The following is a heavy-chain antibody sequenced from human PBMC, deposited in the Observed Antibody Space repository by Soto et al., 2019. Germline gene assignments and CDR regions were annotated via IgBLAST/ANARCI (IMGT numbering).Heavy chain of an antibody. CDR2: ISSVSSFI. Sequence: PGGSLCLSSSASGVTFNNYSMDWVRQAPGRGLEWVSSISSVSSFIFYADSVKGRFTISRDNAKNSLYLQMDSLRVEDTAVYYCARDSGWLDYWGQGVLVTVS. CDR1: GVTFNNYS. V-gene: IGHV3-21*01. D-gene: IGHD6-19*01. J-gene: IGHJ4*02. CDR3: ARDSGWLDY.